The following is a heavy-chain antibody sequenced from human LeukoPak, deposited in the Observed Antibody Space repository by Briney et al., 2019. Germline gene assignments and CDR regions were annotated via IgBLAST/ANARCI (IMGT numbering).Heavy chain of an antibody. J-gene: IGHJ4*02. CDR3: ARGGDYSWEAVPW. CDR1: GFTFSSYW. CDR2: INSDGSRT. V-gene: IGHV3-74*01. D-gene: IGHD4-17*01. Sequence: GGSLRLSCAASGFTFSSYWMYWVRQAPGKGLVWVSRINSDGSRTSYADSVKGRFTISRDNAKNTLYLQMNSLRAEDTAVYYCARGGDYSWEAVPWWGQGTLVTVSS.